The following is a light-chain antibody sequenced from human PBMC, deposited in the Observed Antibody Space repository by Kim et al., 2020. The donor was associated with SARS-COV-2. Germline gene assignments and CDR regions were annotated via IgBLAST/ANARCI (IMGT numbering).Light chain of an antibody. CDR3: QSYDSSLSGSV. Sequence: QRVTISGTGSSSNIGAGYDVRWYQQLPGTAPKLLIYGNSNRPSGVPDRFSGSKSGTSASLAITGLQAEDEADYYCQSYDSSLSGSVFGGGTQLTVL. CDR1: SSNIGAGYD. J-gene: IGLJ3*02. CDR2: GNS. V-gene: IGLV1-40*01.